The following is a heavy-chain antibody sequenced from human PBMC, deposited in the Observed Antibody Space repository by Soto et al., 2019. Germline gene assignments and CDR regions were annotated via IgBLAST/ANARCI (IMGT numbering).Heavy chain of an antibody. D-gene: IGHD4-4*01. J-gene: IGHJ6*03. Sequence: ASVKVSCKASGYTFTSYYMHWVRQAPGQGLEWMGIINPSGGSTSYAQKFQGRVTMTRDTSTSTVYMELSSLRSEDTAVYYCARDFYSNYPYYYYMDVWGQGTLVTVSS. CDR1: GYTFTSYY. V-gene: IGHV1-46*03. CDR3: ARDFYSNYPYYYYMDV. CDR2: INPSGGST.